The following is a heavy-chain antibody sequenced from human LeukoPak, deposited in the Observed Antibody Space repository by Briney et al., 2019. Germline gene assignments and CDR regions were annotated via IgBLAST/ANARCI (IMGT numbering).Heavy chain of an antibody. V-gene: IGHV3-7*01. CDR1: GFSFSSYW. CDR3: ARLEAVAGTDFDY. J-gene: IGHJ4*02. Sequence: GGSLRLSCAAPGFSFSSYWKSWVRQAPGKGLEWVANIKQDGSEKYYVDSVKGRFTISRDNAKNSLYLQMNSLRAEDTAVYYCARLEAVAGTDFDYWGQGTLVTVSS. CDR2: IKQDGSEK. D-gene: IGHD6-19*01.